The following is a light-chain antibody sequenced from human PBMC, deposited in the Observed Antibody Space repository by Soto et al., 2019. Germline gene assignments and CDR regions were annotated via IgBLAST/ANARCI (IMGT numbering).Light chain of an antibody. CDR3: ETWDTYTVI. CDR2: LEHSGTY. CDR1: SGHSTYI. Sequence: QSVLTQPSSASASLGSSVKLTCTLSSGHSTYIITWHQQLPGKAPRYLMKLEHSGTYNKGSGVPDRSSGSSSGADRYLTISNLQFDDEADYYCETWDTYTVIFGGGTKVTVL. J-gene: IGLJ2*01. V-gene: IGLV4-60*02.